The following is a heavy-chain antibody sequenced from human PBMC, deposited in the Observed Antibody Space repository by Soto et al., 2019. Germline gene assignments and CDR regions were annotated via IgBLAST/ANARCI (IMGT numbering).Heavy chain of an antibody. CDR3: ARETFYYHEYSSSSSPTPNYYYYGMDV. CDR2: INTNTGNP. Sequence: ASVKVSCKASGYTFTSYATNWVRQAPGQGLEWMGWINTNTGNPTYAQGFTGRFVFSLDTSVSTAYLQICSLKAEDTAVYYCARETFYYHEYSSSSSPTPNYYYYGMDVWGQGTTVTVSS. CDR1: GYTFTSYA. V-gene: IGHV7-4-1*01. D-gene: IGHD6-6*01. J-gene: IGHJ6*02.